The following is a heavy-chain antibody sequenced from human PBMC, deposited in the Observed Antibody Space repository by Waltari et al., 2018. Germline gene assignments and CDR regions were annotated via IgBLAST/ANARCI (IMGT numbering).Heavy chain of an antibody. CDR2: IDPTDSYT. D-gene: IGHD6-25*01. CDR1: GYSFTSYW. CDR3: ARQALPPAAAVDY. J-gene: IGHJ4*02. V-gene: IGHV5-10-1*01. Sequence: EVQPVQSGAEVKKPGESLKISCRGSGYSFTSYWISWLRQLPGKGPEWMGRIDPTDSYTNYSPSFQGHITISCDKSINTVYLQWTTLEASDSAMYFCARQALPPAAAVDYWGQGSLVTVSS.